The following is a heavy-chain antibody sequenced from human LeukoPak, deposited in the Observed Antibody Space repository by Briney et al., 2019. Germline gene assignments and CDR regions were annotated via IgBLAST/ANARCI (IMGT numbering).Heavy chain of an antibody. CDR2: FNMGGRS. CDR3: ARWARITFGGVSVSEYFDY. J-gene: IGHJ4*02. D-gene: IGHD3-16*02. Sequence: PWETLSPTCTVSDDSISATYGGWVRQPPGKGLGWGGYFNMGGRSTYNPSLKSRVTISVDTSTNQLSLKLSSLTAADAAVYYCARWARITFGGVSVSEYFDYWGQGTLVTVSS. V-gene: IGHV4-59*01. CDR1: DDSISATY.